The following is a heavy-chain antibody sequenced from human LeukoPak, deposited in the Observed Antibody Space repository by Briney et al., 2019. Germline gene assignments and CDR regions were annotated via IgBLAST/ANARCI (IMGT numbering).Heavy chain of an antibody. D-gene: IGHD2-21*01. CDR2: ISAYNGNT. V-gene: IGHV1-18*01. Sequence: ASVTVSFTASGYTFTSYGISWVRQAPGQGREWMGWISAYNGNTNYAQKLQGRVTMTTDTSTSTAYMELRSLRSDDTAVYYCARIPTLSHRAILYCDYWGQGTLVTVSS. CDR3: ARIPTLSHRAILYCDY. CDR1: GYTFTSYG. J-gene: IGHJ4*02.